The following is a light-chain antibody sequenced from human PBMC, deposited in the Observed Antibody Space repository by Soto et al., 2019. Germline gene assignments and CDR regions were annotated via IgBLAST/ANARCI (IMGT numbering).Light chain of an antibody. Sequence: EIVLTQSPGTLSLSPGDRATLSCRASQSVSNNFLAWYQQKPGQAPRLLIFGASSRATGIPDRFSGSGSGTDFTLTISRLEPEDLAAYYCQHYATSRFTFGPGTKVDFK. V-gene: IGKV3-20*01. CDR1: QSVSNNF. CDR3: QHYATSRFT. J-gene: IGKJ3*01. CDR2: GAS.